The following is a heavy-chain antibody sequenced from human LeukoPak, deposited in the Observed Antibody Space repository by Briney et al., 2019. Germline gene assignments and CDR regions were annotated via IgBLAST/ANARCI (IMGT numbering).Heavy chain of an antibody. CDR3: ARGGGGYTAMVPYYYYYYGMDV. J-gene: IGHJ6*02. Sequence: TGGSLRLSCAASGFTFSSYSMNWVRQAPGKGLEWVSYISSSSSTIYYADSVKSRFTISRDNAKNSLYLQMNSLRAEDTAVYYCARGGGGYTAMVPYYYYYYGMDVWGQGTTVTVSS. CDR2: ISSSSSTI. D-gene: IGHD5-18*01. V-gene: IGHV3-48*01. CDR1: GFTFSSYS.